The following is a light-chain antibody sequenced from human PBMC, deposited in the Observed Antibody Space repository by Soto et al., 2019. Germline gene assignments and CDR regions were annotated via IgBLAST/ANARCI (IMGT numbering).Light chain of an antibody. CDR1: QSVSSSY. J-gene: IGKJ1*01. CDR3: QQFGSSFRT. V-gene: IGKV3-20*01. Sequence: EIVLTQSPGTLSLSPGERATLSCRASQSVSSSYLAWYQQKPGQAPRLLIYGASNRATGIPDRFSGSWSGTDFTLTISRLEPEDFAVYYCQQFGSSFRTFGQGTKVEIK. CDR2: GAS.